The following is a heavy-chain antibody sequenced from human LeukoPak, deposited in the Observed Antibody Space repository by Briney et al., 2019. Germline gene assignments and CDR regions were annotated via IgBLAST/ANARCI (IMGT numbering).Heavy chain of an antibody. J-gene: IGHJ4*02. CDR2: IYSGGST. V-gene: IGHV3-66*01. CDR3: ASEAKNYYGSGSYYTDY. D-gene: IGHD3-10*01. Sequence: GGSLRLSCAASGSTVSSNYMSWVRQAPGKGLEWVSVIYSGGSTYYADSVKGRFTISRDNSKNTLYLQMNSLRAEDTAVYYCASEAKNYYGSGSYYTDYWGQGTLVTVSS. CDR1: GSTVSSNY.